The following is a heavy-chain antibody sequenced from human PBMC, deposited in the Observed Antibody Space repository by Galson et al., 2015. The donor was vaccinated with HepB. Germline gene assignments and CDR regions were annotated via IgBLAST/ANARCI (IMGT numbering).Heavy chain of an antibody. D-gene: IGHD3-3*01. V-gene: IGHV3-21*06. CDR3: ARGGRSYDFWSGHSPYYFMDV. CDR2: ISSSDSYI. CDR1: GFTFSDYT. Sequence: SLRLSCAASGFTFSDYTMNWVRQAPGKGLEWVSSISSSDSYIYYVDSVKGRFTISRDNAKNSLYLQMNSLRAEDTAVYYCARGGRSYDFWSGHSPYYFMDVWGKGTTVTVSS. J-gene: IGHJ6*03.